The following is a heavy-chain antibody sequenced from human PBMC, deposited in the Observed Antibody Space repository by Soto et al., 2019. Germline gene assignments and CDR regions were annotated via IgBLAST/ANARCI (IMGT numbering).Heavy chain of an antibody. Sequence: QLQLQESGPGLVKPAETLSLRCSVSGGSSTNSNYYWGWIRQPPGRGLEWLGSIDYYGNTYYNPSVRSRVTVFISTSKSQFSVELTSVTAADTAVHYWVRGGKYRQQETYFFDYWGQGALVTVSS. CDR3: VRGGKYRQQETYFFDY. CDR1: GGSSTNSNYY. CDR2: IDYYGNT. V-gene: IGHV4-39*01. D-gene: IGHD6-6*01. J-gene: IGHJ4*02.